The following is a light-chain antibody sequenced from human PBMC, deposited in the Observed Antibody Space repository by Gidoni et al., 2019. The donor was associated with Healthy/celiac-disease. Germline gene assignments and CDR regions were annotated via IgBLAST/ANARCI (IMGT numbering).Light chain of an antibody. J-gene: IGKJ1*01. CDR2: KAS. CDR1: QSISSW. Sequence: DSQMTQSPSTLSASVGDRVTITCRASQSISSWLAWYQQKPGKAPKLLIYKASSLESGVPSRFSGSGSGTEFTLTISSLQPDEFATYYCQQYNSYSWTFGQGTKVEIK. CDR3: QQYNSYSWT. V-gene: IGKV1-5*03.